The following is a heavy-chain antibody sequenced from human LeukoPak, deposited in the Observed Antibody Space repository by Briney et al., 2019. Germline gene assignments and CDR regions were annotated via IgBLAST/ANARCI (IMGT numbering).Heavy chain of an antibody. CDR1: GYTFISYG. V-gene: IGHV1-18*01. CDR2: ISGYNGYT. CDR3: ARLGYCTNGVCYRKHNRLDP. J-gene: IGHJ5*02. Sequence: ASVKVSCKAFGYTFISYGVTWVRQAPGQGLEWMGWISGYNGYTNYAQNFQDRVTMTTDTSTNTAYMELRSLRSDDTAVYYCARLGYCTNGVCYRKHNRLDPWGQGTLVTVSP. D-gene: IGHD2-8*01.